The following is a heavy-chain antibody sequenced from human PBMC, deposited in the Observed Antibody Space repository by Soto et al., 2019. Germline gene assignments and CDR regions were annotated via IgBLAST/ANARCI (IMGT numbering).Heavy chain of an antibody. Sequence: PSETLSLTCTVSGGSISIYYWGWIRQPPEKGLEWIGYISYSGSTDYNPSLKSRVTISVDTSKDQFSLKLSPVTAADTAVYYCARLGSGFYDWGMDVWGQGTTVTVSS. CDR1: GGSISIYY. D-gene: IGHD3-22*01. CDR3: ARLGSGFYDWGMDV. V-gene: IGHV4-59*01. CDR2: ISYSGST. J-gene: IGHJ6*02.